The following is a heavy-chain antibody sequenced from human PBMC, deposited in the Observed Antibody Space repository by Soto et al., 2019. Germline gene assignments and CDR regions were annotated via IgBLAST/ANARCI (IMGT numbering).Heavy chain of an antibody. D-gene: IGHD1-26*01. CDR2: IYYSGSS. CDR3: ARVEGSSYYFRHDC. CDR1: GGSISSGSYH. Sequence: SETLSLTCTVSGGSISSGSYHWSWIRQHPGKGLEWIGNIYYSGSSYYSPSLKSRATISIDTSKDQFSLRLGSVTAADTAVYYCARVEGSSYYFRHDCWGRGTLVTVSS. V-gene: IGHV4-31*03. J-gene: IGHJ4*02.